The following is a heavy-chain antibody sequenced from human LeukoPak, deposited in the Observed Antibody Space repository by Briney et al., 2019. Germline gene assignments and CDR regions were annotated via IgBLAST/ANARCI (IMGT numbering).Heavy chain of an antibody. CDR1: GYXFSSYW. D-gene: IGHD1-26*01. V-gene: IGHV5-51*01. CDR2: IYPRDSDT. J-gene: IGHJ4*02. CDR3: ARLGGSYHLDY. Sequence: GESLKISCDGSGYXFSSYWICWVRQMPGKGLEWMGIIYPRDSDTRYSPSFQGQVTISADKSISTAYLQWSSLKASDTAMYYCARLGGSYHLDYWGQGTLVTVSS.